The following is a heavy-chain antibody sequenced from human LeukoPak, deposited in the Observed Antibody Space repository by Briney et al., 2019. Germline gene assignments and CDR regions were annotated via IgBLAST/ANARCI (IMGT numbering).Heavy chain of an antibody. CDR1: GFTFSNYA. J-gene: IGHJ4*02. D-gene: IGHD5-24*01. CDR3: AKVQFPIDY. Sequence: PGGSLRLSCAASGFTFSNYAMSWVRQAPGKGLEWVSNIGGSGGSTYYADSVKGRFTISRDNSKNTLYLHMNSLRAEDTAVYYCAKVQFPIDYWGQGTLVTVSS. V-gene: IGHV3-23*01. CDR2: IGGSGGST.